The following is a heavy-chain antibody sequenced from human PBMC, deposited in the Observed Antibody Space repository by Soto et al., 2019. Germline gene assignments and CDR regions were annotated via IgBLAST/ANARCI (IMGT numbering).Heavy chain of an antibody. V-gene: IGHV4-59*01. J-gene: IGHJ5*02. D-gene: IGHD3-10*01. CDR2: IFHTGSS. CDR1: GASMSSYY. CDR3: AGLPAGEGNWLDP. Sequence: QVQLQESGPGLVQPSETLSLTCNVSGASMSSYYWSWVRQPPGKGLDWIGYIFHTGSSNYSPSLKSRLTLAIQTSEEQFSPGLSFLTVAEEAVYDCAGLPAGEGNWLDPWVQGPLVTVSS.